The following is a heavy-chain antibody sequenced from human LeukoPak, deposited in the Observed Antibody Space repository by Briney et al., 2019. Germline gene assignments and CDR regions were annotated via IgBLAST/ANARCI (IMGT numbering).Heavy chain of an antibody. V-gene: IGHV3-23*01. D-gene: IGHD3-9*01. CDR1: GVTLSSYA. CDR2: ITGSGGRT. J-gene: IGHJ5*02. Sequence: GGSLRLSCAASGVTLSSYAMSWVRQAPGKGLEWMSSITGSGGRTYYADSVKGRFTISRDNSKNTVYLQMNSLRTEDTAVYYCAKNPSILRINWFGPWGQGTLVTVSS. CDR3: AKNPSILRINWFGP.